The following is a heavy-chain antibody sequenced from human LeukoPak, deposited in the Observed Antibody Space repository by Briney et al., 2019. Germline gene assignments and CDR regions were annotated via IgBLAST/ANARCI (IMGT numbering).Heavy chain of an antibody. CDR2: IYTSGST. CDR3: ARAMPRNYYDSSGRYDAFDI. CDR1: GGSISSYY. D-gene: IGHD3-22*01. V-gene: IGHV4-4*07. Sequence: SETLSLTCTVSGGSISSYYWSWIRQPAGKGLEWIGRIYTSGSTNYNPSLKSRVTMSVDTSKNQFSLKLGSVTAADTAAYYCARAMPRNYYDSSGRYDAFDIWGQGTMVTVSS. J-gene: IGHJ3*02.